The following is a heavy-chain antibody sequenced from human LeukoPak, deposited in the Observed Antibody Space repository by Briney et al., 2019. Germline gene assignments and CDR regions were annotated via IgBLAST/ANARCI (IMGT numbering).Heavy chain of an antibody. CDR1: GFTFSTYF. Sequence: AGSLTLSCAASGFTFSTYFMNWVRQAPGRGLEWVSSISTTSTYIYYADSVKGRFTISRDNAQDSLYLQMNGLRAEDTAVYYCARDESPRYYDNSDYYPDAFDIRGRGTMGTVSS. CDR2: ISTTSTYI. CDR3: ARDESPRYYDNSDYYPDAFDI. D-gene: IGHD3-22*01. J-gene: IGHJ3*02. V-gene: IGHV3-21*01.